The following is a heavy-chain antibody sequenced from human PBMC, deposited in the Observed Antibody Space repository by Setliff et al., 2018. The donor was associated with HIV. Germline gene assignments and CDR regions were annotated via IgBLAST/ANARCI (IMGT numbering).Heavy chain of an antibody. J-gene: IGHJ4*02. Sequence: PSETLSLTCTVSGGSVSDTSYYWGWIRQPPGQGLEWLANVYYSGGTYYNPSLKSRVTISVDTSRNQFSLKLTSVTAADTALYFCARLGDSGYDFRGYFDYWGQGKLVTVSS. V-gene: IGHV4-39*01. CDR3: ARLGDSGYDFRGYFDY. D-gene: IGHD5-12*01. CDR2: VYYSGGT. CDR1: GGSVSDTSYY.